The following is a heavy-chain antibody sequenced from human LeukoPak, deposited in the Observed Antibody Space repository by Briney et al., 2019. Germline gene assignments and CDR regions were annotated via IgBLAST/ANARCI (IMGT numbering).Heavy chain of an antibody. D-gene: IGHD6-19*01. Sequence: GASVKVSCKASGYTFTSYDINWVRQATGQGLEWMGWMNPNSGNTGYAQKFQGRVTTTRNTSISTAYMELSSLRAEDTAVYYCAKAEYSSGWSNGMDVWGQGTTVTVSS. CDR1: GYTFTSYD. CDR3: AKAEYSSGWSNGMDV. V-gene: IGHV1-8*01. CDR2: MNPNSGNT. J-gene: IGHJ6*02.